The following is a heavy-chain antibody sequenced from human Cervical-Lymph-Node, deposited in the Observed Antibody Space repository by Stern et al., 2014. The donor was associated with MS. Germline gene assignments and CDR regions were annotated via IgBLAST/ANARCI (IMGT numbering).Heavy chain of an antibody. V-gene: IGHV1-18*04. Sequence: QVQLVQSGAELKKPGASVKVSCKASGHTFISYGISWVRQAPGQGLEWMGWVRGHNRNTNEAQKYQGRVTLTTDTSTRVSYMELRSMRSDDTAVYYCASYSDRSGYYAALDIWGQGTLVTVSS. CDR1: GHTFISYG. J-gene: IGHJ3*02. D-gene: IGHD3-22*01. CDR3: ASYSDRSGYYAALDI. CDR2: VRGHNRNT.